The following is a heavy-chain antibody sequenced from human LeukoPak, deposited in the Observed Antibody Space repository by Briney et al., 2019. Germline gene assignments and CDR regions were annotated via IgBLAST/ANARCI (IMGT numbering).Heavy chain of an antibody. CDR1: GFTFSDYA. CDR3: AIPPDYGDY. V-gene: IGHV3-23*01. CDR2: ISASGGST. Sequence: GGSLRLSCAASGFTFSDYAMSWVRQAPGKGLEWVSAISASGGSTYYADSVKGRFTISRDNAKNSLYLQMNSLRAEDTAVYYCAIPPDYGDYWGQGALVTVSS. J-gene: IGHJ4*02.